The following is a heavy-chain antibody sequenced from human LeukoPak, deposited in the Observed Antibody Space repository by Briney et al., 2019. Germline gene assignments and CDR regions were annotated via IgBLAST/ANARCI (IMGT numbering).Heavy chain of an antibody. D-gene: IGHD7-27*01. Sequence: SVKVSCKASGGTFSSFTFTWVRQAPGQGLEWMGGIFPIVGTATYAQKFEGRLTISKDEFTTTAYMELSGLRSQDTAVYYCATFVGTGNDNWGQGTLITVSS. V-gene: IGHV1-69*16. CDR3: ATFVGTGNDN. CDR2: IFPIVGTA. CDR1: GGTFSSFT. J-gene: IGHJ4*02.